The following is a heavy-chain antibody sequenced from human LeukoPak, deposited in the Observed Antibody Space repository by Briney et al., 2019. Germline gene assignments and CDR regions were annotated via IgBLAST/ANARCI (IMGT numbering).Heavy chain of an antibody. J-gene: IGHJ4*02. Sequence: SETLSLTCAVSGYSISSGYYWGWIRPPPGKGPEWIGSVFHTGSSYYIPSLKSRVTISVDTSKNQFSLEVSSVTAADTAIYYCARGISTTGHDYWGPGTLVTVSS. CDR1: GYSISSGYY. V-gene: IGHV4-38-2*01. CDR2: VFHTGSS. CDR3: ARGISTTGHDY. D-gene: IGHD4-11*01.